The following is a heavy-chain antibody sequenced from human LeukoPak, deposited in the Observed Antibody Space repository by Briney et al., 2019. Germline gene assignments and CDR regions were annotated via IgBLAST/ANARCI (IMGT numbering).Heavy chain of an antibody. CDR1: GGSISSSSYY. J-gene: IGHJ4*02. CDR2: IYYSGST. CDR3: ARDPGSMDIDWLLYGSYADY. V-gene: IGHV4-39*02. D-gene: IGHD3-9*01. Sequence: SETLSLTCTVSGGSISSSSYYWGWIRQPPGKGLEWIGSIYYSGSTYYNPSLKSRVTISVDTSKNQFSLKLSSVTAADTAVYYCARDPGSMDIDWLLYGSYADYWGQGTLVTVSS.